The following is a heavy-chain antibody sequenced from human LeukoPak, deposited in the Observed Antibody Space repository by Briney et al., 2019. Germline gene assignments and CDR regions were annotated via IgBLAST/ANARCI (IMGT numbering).Heavy chain of an antibody. Sequence: GGSLRLSCAASGFTFSSYAMSWIRQAPGKGLEWVSYISSSGSTIYYADSVKGRFTISRDNAKNSLYLQMNSLRAEDTAVYYCARGSGSGSYIENWFDPWGQGTLVTVTS. J-gene: IGHJ5*02. CDR3: ARGSGSGSYIENWFDP. V-gene: IGHV3-11*01. CDR1: GFTFSSYA. CDR2: ISSSGSTI. D-gene: IGHD3-10*01.